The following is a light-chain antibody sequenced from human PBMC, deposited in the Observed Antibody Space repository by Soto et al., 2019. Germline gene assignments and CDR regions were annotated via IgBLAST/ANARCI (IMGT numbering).Light chain of an antibody. CDR2: DAS. CDR1: QGVSSY. J-gene: IGKJ4*01. V-gene: IGKV3D-11*01. Sequence: EIVLTQSPDTLSLSPGERAPLSCRASQGVSSYLAWYQQKPGQAPRLLIYDASNRATGIPARFSGSGPGADFTLTISSLEPEDFAVYYCQQRSNWLTFGGGTKVDIK. CDR3: QQRSNWLT.